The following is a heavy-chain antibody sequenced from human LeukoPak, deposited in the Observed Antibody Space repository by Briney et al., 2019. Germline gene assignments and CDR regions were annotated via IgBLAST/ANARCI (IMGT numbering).Heavy chain of an antibody. Sequence: SETLSLTCTVSGGSINNYYWSWIRQPAGKGLGWIGRIYTRGSTNYNPSLKSRVTMSVDTSKNQFSLKLSSVTAADTAVYYCARGRYCSADTCSGGDAFDIWGQGTMASVSS. CDR1: GGSINNYY. CDR2: IYTRGST. V-gene: IGHV4-4*07. D-gene: IGHD2-15*01. J-gene: IGHJ3*02. CDR3: ARGRYCSADTCSGGDAFDI.